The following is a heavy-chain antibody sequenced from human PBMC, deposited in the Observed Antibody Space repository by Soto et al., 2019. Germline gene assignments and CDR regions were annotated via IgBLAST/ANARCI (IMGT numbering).Heavy chain of an antibody. D-gene: IGHD3-22*01. CDR1: GGTFGSYA. Sequence: QVQLVQSGAEVKKPGSSVKVSCKTSGGTFGSYAISWVRQAPGQGLEWMGGIIPIFSTPNYAQKFQGRVTITAAESTSTAYMELSSLRSEDTAVYYCARPIQYYFDTSAQSAWFDPWGQGTLVNVSS. CDR3: ARPIQYYFDTSAQSAWFDP. V-gene: IGHV1-69*12. CDR2: IIPIFSTP. J-gene: IGHJ5*02.